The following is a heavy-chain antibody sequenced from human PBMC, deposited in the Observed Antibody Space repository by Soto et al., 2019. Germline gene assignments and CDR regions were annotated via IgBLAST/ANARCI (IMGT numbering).Heavy chain of an antibody. CDR1: GYTFTSYG. J-gene: IGHJ4*02. V-gene: IGHV1-18*01. CDR2: ISAYNGNT. D-gene: IGHD3-10*01. CDR3: AREPGYYGSGSYYNWGPNFDY. Sequence: ASVKVSFKASGYTFTSYGISWVRQAPGQGLEWMGWISAYNGNTNYAQKLQGRVTMTTDTSTSTAYMELRSLRSDDTAVYYCAREPGYYGSGSYYNWGPNFDYWGQGTLVTVSS.